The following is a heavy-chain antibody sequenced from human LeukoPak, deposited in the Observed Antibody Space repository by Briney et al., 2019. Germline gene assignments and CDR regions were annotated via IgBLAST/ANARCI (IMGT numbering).Heavy chain of an antibody. CDR2: INPNSGGT. Sequence: ASVKVSCKASGYTFTGYYMHWVRQAPGQGLEWMGRINPNSGGTNYAQKFQGRVTMTRDTSISTAYMELSRLRSDDTAVYYCARVTRLLGATIDYWGQGTLVTASS. V-gene: IGHV1-2*06. CDR1: GYTFTGYY. CDR3: ARVTRLLGATIDY. D-gene: IGHD1-26*01. J-gene: IGHJ4*02.